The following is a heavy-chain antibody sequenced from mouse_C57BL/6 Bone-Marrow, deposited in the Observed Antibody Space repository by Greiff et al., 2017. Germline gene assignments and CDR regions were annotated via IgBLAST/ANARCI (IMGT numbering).Heavy chain of an antibody. D-gene: IGHD1-1*01. CDR2: ILPGSGST. CDR1: GYTFTNYW. CDR3: ARRYYGSSQVPYFDY. Sequence: QVQLQQSGAELVRPGTSVKMSCKASGYTFTNYWIGWAKQRPGHGLEWIGDILPGSGSTNYNEKFKGKATFTADTSSNTAYMQLSSLTTEDSAIYYCARRYYGSSQVPYFDYWGQGTTLTVSS. V-gene: IGHV1-63*01. J-gene: IGHJ2*01.